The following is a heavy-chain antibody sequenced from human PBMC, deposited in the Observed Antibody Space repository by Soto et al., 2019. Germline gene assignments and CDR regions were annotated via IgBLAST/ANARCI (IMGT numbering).Heavy chain of an antibody. CDR1: GGTFSSYA. V-gene: IGHV1-69*01. CDR3: APLLHKSYDILTGYPPPLFDY. D-gene: IGHD3-9*01. CDR2: IIPIFGTA. Sequence: QVQLVQSGAEVKKPGSSVKVSCKASGGTFSSYAISWVRQAPGQGLEWMGGIIPIFGTANYAQKFQGRVTITADESTSTAYMELSSLRSEDTAVYYCAPLLHKSYDILTGYPPPLFDYWGQGTLVTVSS. J-gene: IGHJ4*02.